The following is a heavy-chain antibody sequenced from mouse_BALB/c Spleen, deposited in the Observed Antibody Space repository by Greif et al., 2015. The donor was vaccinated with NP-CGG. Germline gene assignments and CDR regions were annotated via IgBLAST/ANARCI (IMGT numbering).Heavy chain of an antibody. CDR2: ISSGGSYT. CDR3: ARQKGVDY. Sequence: EVQVVESGGDLVKPGGSLKLSCAASGFTFSSYGMSWVRQTPDKRLEWVATISSGGSYTYYPDSVKGRFTTSRDNAKNTLYLQMSSLKSEDTAMYYCARQKGVDYWGQGTSLTVSS. J-gene: IGHJ2*02. V-gene: IGHV5-6*01. CDR1: GFTFSSYG.